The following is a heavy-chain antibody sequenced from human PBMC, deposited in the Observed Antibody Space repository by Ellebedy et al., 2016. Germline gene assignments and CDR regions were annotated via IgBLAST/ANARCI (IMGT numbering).Heavy chain of an antibody. CDR2: INPNSGDT. CDR3: AGALSASLTNWFDT. V-gene: IGHV1-2*02. CDR1: GYIFTGYF. Sequence: ASVKVSCKASGYIFTGYFIHWVRRAPGQGLEWMGWINPNSGDTNYAQKFQGRVTMTRDTSITTAYMELSSLRSDDTALYHCAGALSASLTNWFDTWGQGTLVTVSS. J-gene: IGHJ5*02. D-gene: IGHD3-3*02.